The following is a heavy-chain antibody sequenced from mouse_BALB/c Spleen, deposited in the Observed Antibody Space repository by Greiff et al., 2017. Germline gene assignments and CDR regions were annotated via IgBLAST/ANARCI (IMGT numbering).Heavy chain of an antibody. Sequence: DVQLVESGGGLVQPGGSRKLSCAASGFTFSSFGMHWVRQAPEKGLEWVAYISSGSSTIYYADTVKGRFTISRDNPKNTLFLQMTSLRSEDTAMYYSAKIYYDYDGYYAMDYWGQGTSVTVSS. V-gene: IGHV5-17*02. CDR3: AKIYYDYDGYYAMDY. CDR2: ISSGSSTI. CDR1: GFTFSSFG. D-gene: IGHD2-4*01. J-gene: IGHJ4*01.